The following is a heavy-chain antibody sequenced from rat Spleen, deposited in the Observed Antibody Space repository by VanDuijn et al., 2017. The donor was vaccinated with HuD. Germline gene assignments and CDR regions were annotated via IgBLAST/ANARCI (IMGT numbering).Heavy chain of an antibody. CDR2: ISYDGGGT. CDR1: GFTFSDYY. V-gene: IGHV5-20*01. Sequence: EVQLAESGGGLVQPGRSLKLSCAASGFTFSDYYMAWVRQAPTKGLEWVASISYDGGGTYYRDSVKGRFTISRDNAKSSLYLQTDSLRSEDTATYYCSTRDGGYPHWGQGVMVTVSS. J-gene: IGHJ2*01. D-gene: IGHD1-11*01. CDR3: STRDGGYPH.